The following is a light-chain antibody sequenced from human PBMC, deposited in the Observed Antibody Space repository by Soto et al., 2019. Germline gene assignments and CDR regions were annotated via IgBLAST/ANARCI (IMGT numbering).Light chain of an antibody. CDR1: QSVSSNY. Sequence: DIVLTQSPGTLSVSPGERATLSCRASQSVSSNYLAWYQQKPGQAPRLLIYGASSRATGVPDRFSASGSGTDFTLPVSRLEPEDFAVYYCQQYGGSPATFGGGTKVEI. V-gene: IGKV3-20*01. J-gene: IGKJ4*01. CDR2: GAS. CDR3: QQYGGSPAT.